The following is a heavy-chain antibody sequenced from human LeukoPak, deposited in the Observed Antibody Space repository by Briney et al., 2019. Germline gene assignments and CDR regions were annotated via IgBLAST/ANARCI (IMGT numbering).Heavy chain of an antibody. J-gene: IGHJ4*02. V-gene: IGHV3-33*06. CDR3: AKASSIAVSHFDY. D-gene: IGHD6-6*01. CDR2: IWYDGSNK. Sequence: GGSLRLSCAASGFTFSDYGMHWVRQAPGKGLEWVAVIWYDGSNKYYADSVKGRFTISRDNSKNTLYLQMNSLRAEDTAVYYCAKASSIAVSHFDYWGQGTLVTVSS. CDR1: GFTFSDYG.